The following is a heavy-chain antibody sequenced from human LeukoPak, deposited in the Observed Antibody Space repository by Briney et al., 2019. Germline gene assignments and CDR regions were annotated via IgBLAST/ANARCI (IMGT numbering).Heavy chain of an antibody. CDR1: GFTFSDYY. V-gene: IGHV3-11*06. CDR2: ISSSSSYT. Sequence: GGSLRLSSAASGFTFSDYYMSWIRQAPGKGLEWVSYISSSSSYTNYADSVKGRFTTSRDNAKNSLYLQMNSLRAEDTAVYYCARSSGYGPNWFDPWGQGTLVTVSS. J-gene: IGHJ5*02. CDR3: ARSSGYGPNWFDP. D-gene: IGHD5-18*01.